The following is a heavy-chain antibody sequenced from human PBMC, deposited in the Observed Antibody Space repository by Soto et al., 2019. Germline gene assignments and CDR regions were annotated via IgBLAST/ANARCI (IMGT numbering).Heavy chain of an antibody. V-gene: IGHV3-23*01. CDR3: AKYYGGYGRYYYYGGMDV. D-gene: IGHD4-17*01. J-gene: IGHJ6*02. CDR2: ISGSGGGT. CDR1: GFTFSSYA. Sequence: EVQLLESGGGLVQPGGSLRLSCAASGFTFSSYAMSWVRQAPGKGLEWVSAISGSGGGTYYADSVKGRFTISRDNSKNTXFRQMNSLRAEDTAVYYCAKYYGGYGRYYYYGGMDVWGQGTTVTVSS.